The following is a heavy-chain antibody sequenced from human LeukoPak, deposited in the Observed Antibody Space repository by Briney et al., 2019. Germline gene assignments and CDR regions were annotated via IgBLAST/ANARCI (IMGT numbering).Heavy chain of an antibody. CDR3: ARGAWATRLGS. J-gene: IGHJ4*02. CDR1: GESLNSYY. V-gene: IGHV4-34*01. Sequence: SETLSLTCAVYGESLNSYYWSWIRQPPGKGLEWIGEIYESGSTEYNPSFKSRVTISMVPSKQQFSLSLTSVTAADTAVYYCARGAWATRLGSWGLGTPVIVSS. CDR2: IYESGST. D-gene: IGHD2-15*01.